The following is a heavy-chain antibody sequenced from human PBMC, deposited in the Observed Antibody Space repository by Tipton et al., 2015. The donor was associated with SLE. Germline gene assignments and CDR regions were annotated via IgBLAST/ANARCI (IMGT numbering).Heavy chain of an antibody. CDR2: IYYSGST. D-gene: IGHD6-19*01. J-gene: IGHJ6*02. Sequence: TLSLTCTVSGGSISSHYWSWIRQPPGKGLEWIGYIYYSGSTNYNPSLKSRVTISVDTSKNQFSLKLSSVTAADTAVYYCARRYSSGWLGYYYYGMDVWGQGTTVTVSS. V-gene: IGHV4-59*11. CDR3: ARRYSSGWLGYYYYGMDV. CDR1: GGSISSHY.